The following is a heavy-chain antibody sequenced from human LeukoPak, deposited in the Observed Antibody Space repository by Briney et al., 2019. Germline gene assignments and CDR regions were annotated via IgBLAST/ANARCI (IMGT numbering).Heavy chain of an antibody. CDR1: GFTFSSYA. V-gene: IGHV3-23*01. J-gene: IGHJ4*02. CDR3: AKDRGGYYDSSGYYYFDY. CDR2: ISGSGGST. Sequence: GGSLRLSCAASGFTFSSYAMNWVRQAPGKGLEWVSAISGSGGSTYYADSVKGRFAISRDNSKNTLYLQMNSLRAEDTAVYYCAKDRGGYYDSSGYYYFDYWGQGTLVTVSS. D-gene: IGHD3-22*01.